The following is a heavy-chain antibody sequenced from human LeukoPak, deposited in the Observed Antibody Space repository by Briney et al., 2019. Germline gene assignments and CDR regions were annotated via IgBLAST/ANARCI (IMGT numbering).Heavy chain of an antibody. CDR3: AKNPSDYYGSGSYYNFNGAFDI. CDR2: ISWNSGSI. V-gene: IGHV3-9*01. CDR1: GFTFDDYA. Sequence: GGSLRLSCAASGFTFDDYAMHWVRQAPGKGLEWVSGISWNSGSIGYADSVKGRFTISRDNAKDSLYLQMNSLRAEDTALYYCAKNPSDYYGSGSYYNFNGAFDIWGQGTMVTVSS. D-gene: IGHD3-10*01. J-gene: IGHJ3*02.